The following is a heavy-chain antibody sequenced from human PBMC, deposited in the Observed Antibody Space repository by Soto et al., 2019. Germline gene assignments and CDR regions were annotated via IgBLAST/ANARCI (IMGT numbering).Heavy chain of an antibody. Sequence: GGSLRLSCAASGFTFINFAMSWVRQAPWKGLEWVSAISGSGGSTYYADSVKGRFTISRDNSKNTLFLQVNSLRAEDTAVYYCAKDPLRYYYDSSGYYPNFDYWGQGTLVTVSS. D-gene: IGHD3-22*01. J-gene: IGHJ4*02. CDR2: ISGSGGST. V-gene: IGHV3-23*01. CDR1: GFTFINFA. CDR3: AKDPLRYYYDSSGYYPNFDY.